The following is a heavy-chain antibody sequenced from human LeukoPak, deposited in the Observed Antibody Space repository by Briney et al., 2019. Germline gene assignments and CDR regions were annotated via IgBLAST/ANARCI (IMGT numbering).Heavy chain of an antibody. CDR2: IIPIFGTA. Sequence: ASVKVSCKASGYTFTSYGISWVRRAPGQGLEWMGGIIPIFGTANYAQKFQGRVTITADESTSTAYMELSSLRSEDTAVYYCARSLYYYDSSGYSYYYYGMDVWGQGTTVTVSS. CDR3: ARSLYYYDSSGYSYYYYGMDV. V-gene: IGHV1-69*13. D-gene: IGHD3-22*01. CDR1: GYTFTSYG. J-gene: IGHJ6*02.